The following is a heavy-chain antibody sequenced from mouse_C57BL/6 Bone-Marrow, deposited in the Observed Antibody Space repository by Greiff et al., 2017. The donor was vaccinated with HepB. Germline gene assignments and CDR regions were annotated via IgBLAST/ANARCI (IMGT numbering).Heavy chain of an antibody. Sequence: VQLQQSGAELVTPGASVKLSCTASGFNIKDDYMHWVKQRPEQGLEWIGWIDPENGDTEYASKFQGKATITADTSSNTAYLQLSSLTSEDTAVYYCTLIYYYGSSFSMDYWGQGTSVTVSS. D-gene: IGHD1-1*01. V-gene: IGHV14-4*01. CDR1: GFNIKDDY. J-gene: IGHJ4*01. CDR3: TLIYYYGSSFSMDY. CDR2: IDPENGDT.